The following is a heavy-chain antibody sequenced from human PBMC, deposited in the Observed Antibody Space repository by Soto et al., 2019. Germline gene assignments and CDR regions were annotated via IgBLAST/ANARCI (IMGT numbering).Heavy chain of an antibody. CDR2: ISAYNGNT. CDR1: GYTFTSYG. V-gene: IGHV1-18*01. CDR3: ARRSDGWSYFDY. J-gene: IGHJ4*02. Sequence: GASVKVSCKASGYTFTSYGISWVRQAPGQGLEWMGWISAYNGNTNYAQKLQGRVTISVDTSKNQFSLKLSSVTAADTAVYYCARRSDGWSYFDYWGQGTLVTVSS. D-gene: IGHD2-15*01.